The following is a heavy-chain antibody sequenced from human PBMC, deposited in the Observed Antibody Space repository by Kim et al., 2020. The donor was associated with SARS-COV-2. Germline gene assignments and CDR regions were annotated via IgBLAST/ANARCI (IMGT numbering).Heavy chain of an antibody. V-gene: IGHV3-74*01. D-gene: IGHD6-13*01. CDR1: GFTFSSYW. Sequence: GGSLRLSCAASGFTFSSYWMHWVRQAPGKGLVWVSRINSDGSSTSYADSVKGRFTISRDNAKNTLYLQMNSLRTEDTAAYYCAREGRSSSWYEARANWFDSRSQGTLVTVSS. CDR2: INSDGSST. J-gene: IGHJ5*01. CDR3: AREGRSSSWYEARANWFDS.